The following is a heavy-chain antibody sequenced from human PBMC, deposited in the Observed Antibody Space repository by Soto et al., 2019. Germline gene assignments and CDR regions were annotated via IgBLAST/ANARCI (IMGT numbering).Heavy chain of an antibody. Sequence: QVQLVQSGAEVKKPGSSVKVSCKASGGTFSSYTISWVRQAPGQGLEWMGRIIPILGIANYAQKFQGRVTITADKSTSTDYMELSSLRSEDTVVYYCARKFHYCSGGSCYCLWGQGTLVTVSS. J-gene: IGHJ1*01. CDR2: IIPILGIA. D-gene: IGHD2-15*01. CDR3: ARKFHYCSGGSCYCL. V-gene: IGHV1-69*02. CDR1: GGTFSSYT.